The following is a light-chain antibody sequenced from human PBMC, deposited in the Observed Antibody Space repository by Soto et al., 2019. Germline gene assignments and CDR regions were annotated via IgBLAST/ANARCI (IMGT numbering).Light chain of an antibody. Sequence: QSVLTQPASVSGSPGQSITISCTGTSSDIGAYNFVSWYQQHPGKAPKLMLYDVNIRPSGVSNRFSGSKSGNTASLTISGLQADDESDYYCTSWTTSSIMIFGG. J-gene: IGLJ2*01. CDR3: TSWTTSSIMI. CDR1: SSDIGAYNF. V-gene: IGLV2-14*03. CDR2: DVN.